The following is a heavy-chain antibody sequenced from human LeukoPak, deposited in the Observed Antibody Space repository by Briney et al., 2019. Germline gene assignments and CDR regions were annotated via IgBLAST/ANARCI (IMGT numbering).Heavy chain of an antibody. V-gene: IGHV3-20*04. CDR2: INWNGGST. J-gene: IGHJ4*02. CDR1: GFTFDDYG. Sequence: GGSLRLSCAASGFTFDDYGMSWVRQAPGKGLGWVSGINWNGGSTGYADSVKGRFTISRDNAKNSLYLQMNSLRAEDTALFYCARLGTRYCTSTSCHSQFDFWGQGTLVTVSS. CDR3: ARLGTRYCTSTSCHSQFDF. D-gene: IGHD2-2*01.